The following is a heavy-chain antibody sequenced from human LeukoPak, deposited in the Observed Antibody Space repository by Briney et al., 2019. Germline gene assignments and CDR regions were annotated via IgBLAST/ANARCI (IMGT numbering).Heavy chain of an antibody. CDR1: GFTFSSSA. V-gene: IGHV3-23*01. CDR3: AKVASADAQARLNY. D-gene: IGHD6-19*01. Sequence: PGGSLRLSCAASGFTFSSSAMSWVRQAPGKGLEWVSAISNNGGYTYYADSVQGRFTISRDNSKSTLCLQMNSLRAEDTAVYYCAKVASADAQARLNYWGQGTLVTVSS. CDR2: ISNNGGYT. J-gene: IGHJ4*02.